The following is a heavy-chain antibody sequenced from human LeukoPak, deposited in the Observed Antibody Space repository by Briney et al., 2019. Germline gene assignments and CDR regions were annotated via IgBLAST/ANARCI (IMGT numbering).Heavy chain of an antibody. Sequence: GGSLRLSCAASGFTFSSYAMSWVRQAPGKGLEWVSVISGSGDNTYYTDSVKGRFTISRDNSKNTLYLQMNSLRVEDTAIYYCAKDRTVGASYWYFDLWGRGTLVTVSS. CDR3: AKDRTVGASYWYFDL. CDR2: ISGSGDNT. J-gene: IGHJ2*01. D-gene: IGHD1-26*01. V-gene: IGHV3-23*01. CDR1: GFTFSSYA.